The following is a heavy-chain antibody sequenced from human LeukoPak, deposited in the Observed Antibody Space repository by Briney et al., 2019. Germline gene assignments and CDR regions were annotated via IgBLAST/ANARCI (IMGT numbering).Heavy chain of an antibody. V-gene: IGHV1-69*13. CDR2: IIPIFGTA. J-gene: IGHJ6*02. Sequence: GASVKVSCKASGGTFSSYAIGWVRQAPGQGLEWMGGIIPIFGTANYAQKFQGRVTITADESTSTAYMGLSSLRSEDTAVYYCARGRYCSSTSCYDDYYYGMDVWGQGTTVTVSS. CDR1: GGTFSSYA. CDR3: ARGRYCSSTSCYDDYYYGMDV. D-gene: IGHD2-2*01.